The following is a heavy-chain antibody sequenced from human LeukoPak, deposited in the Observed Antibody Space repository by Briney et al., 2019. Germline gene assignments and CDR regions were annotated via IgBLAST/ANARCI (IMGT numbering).Heavy chain of an antibody. CDR1: GFTLSSYW. J-gene: IGHJ4*02. Sequence: GGSLRLSRAASGFTLSSYWMHWVRQAPGKGLVWVSRISSDGTITNYADSVKGRFTISRDNAKNTLYLQMNSLRVEGTAVYYCARFSPPPTRGQGTLVTVSS. V-gene: IGHV3-74*01. CDR3: ARFSPPPT. CDR2: ISSDGTIT.